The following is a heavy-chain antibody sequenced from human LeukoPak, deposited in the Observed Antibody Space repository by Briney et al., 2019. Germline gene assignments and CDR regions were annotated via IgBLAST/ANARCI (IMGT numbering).Heavy chain of an antibody. CDR1: GLTFSSYW. D-gene: IGHD6-19*01. V-gene: IGHV3-74*01. Sequence: GGSLRLSCATSGLTFSSYWMHWVRQAPGKGLVWVSRINSDGSSTNYADSVKGRFTISRDNAKNTLYLQMNSLRAEDTAVYYCARVMGIYTSGWPFDYWGQGTLVTVSS. CDR2: INSDGSST. CDR3: ARVMGIYTSGWPFDY. J-gene: IGHJ4*02.